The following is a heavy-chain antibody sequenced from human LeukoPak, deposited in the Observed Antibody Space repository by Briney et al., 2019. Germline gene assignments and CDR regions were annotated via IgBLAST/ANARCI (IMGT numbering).Heavy chain of an antibody. J-gene: IGHJ4*02. CDR3: AREVRGAGY. D-gene: IGHD3-10*01. V-gene: IGHV1-2*02. Sequence: VKVSCKASGGTFSSYAISWVRQAPGQGLEWMGWINPNSGGTNYAQKFQGRVTMTRDTSISTAYMELSRLRSDDTAVYYCAREVRGAGYWGQGTLVTVSS. CDR1: GGTFSSYA. CDR2: INPNSGGT.